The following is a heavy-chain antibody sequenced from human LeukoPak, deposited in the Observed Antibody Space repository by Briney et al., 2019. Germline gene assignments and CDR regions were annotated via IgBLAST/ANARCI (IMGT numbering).Heavy chain of an antibody. CDR3: AGQKTSFYHGSASYYSRFDP. J-gene: IGHJ5*02. D-gene: IGHD3-10*01. V-gene: IGHV4-39*01. CDR1: GGSISTNNYY. CDR2: IYYIGTT. Sequence: EPSETLSLTCAVSGGSISTNNYYWGWIRQPPGKGLEWVGTIYYIGTTYYSPSLKSRVTISVDTSKNQFSLKLSSVTAADTAVYYCAGQKTSFYHGSASYYSRFDPWGQGTLVTVSS.